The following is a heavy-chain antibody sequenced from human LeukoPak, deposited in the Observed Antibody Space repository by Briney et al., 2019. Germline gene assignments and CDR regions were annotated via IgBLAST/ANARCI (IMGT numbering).Heavy chain of an antibody. D-gene: IGHD3-3*01. Sequence: PSETLSLTCTVSGYSISSGYYWGWIREPPGKGLEWIGSIYHSGSTYYNPSLMSRVTISVDTSKNQFSLKLSSVTAADTAVYYCAIYDFWSSYHDYWGQGTLVTVSS. CDR3: AIYDFWSSYHDY. V-gene: IGHV4-38-2*02. J-gene: IGHJ4*02. CDR1: GYSISSGYY. CDR2: IYHSGST.